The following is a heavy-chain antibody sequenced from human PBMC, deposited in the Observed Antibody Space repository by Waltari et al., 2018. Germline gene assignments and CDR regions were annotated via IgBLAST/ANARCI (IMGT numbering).Heavy chain of an antibody. V-gene: IGHV3-9*03. D-gene: IGHD6-19*01. Sequence: EVQLVESVVGLVQPGRSLRLSCAASAVTLVAYAMRWVRPAPGKGLEWVSGISWNSGSIGYADSVKGRFTISRDNAKNSLYLQMNSLRAEDMAFYYCAKQGSTGWSHQRGFDSWGQGTLVTISS. CDR1: AVTLVAYA. J-gene: IGHJ4*02. CDR3: AKQGSTGWSHQRGFDS. CDR2: ISWNSGSI.